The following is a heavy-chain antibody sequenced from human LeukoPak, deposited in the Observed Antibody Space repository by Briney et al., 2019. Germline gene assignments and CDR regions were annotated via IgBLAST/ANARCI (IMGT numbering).Heavy chain of an antibody. V-gene: IGHV1-46*01. D-gene: IGHD6-13*01. CDR1: GYTFTSYY. J-gene: IGHJ6*02. CDR2: INPSGGST. CDR3: ARDPAIAAEVLNYGMDV. Sequence: GESLKISCKGSGYTFTSYYMHWVRQAPGQGLEWMGIINPSGGSTSYAQKFQGRVTMTRDTSTSTVYMELSSLRSEDTAVYYCARDPAIAAEVLNYGMDVWGQGTTVTVSS.